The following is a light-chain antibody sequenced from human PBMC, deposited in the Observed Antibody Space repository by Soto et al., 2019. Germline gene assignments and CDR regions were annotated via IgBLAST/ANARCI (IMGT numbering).Light chain of an antibody. CDR1: QSVSNY. J-gene: IGKJ5*01. V-gene: IGKV3-11*01. CDR3: QQHTNWPVT. CDR2: DAS. Sequence: EVVLAQSPATLSLSPGERATLSCRASQSVSNYLAWYQQKPGQAPRLLIYDASNRATGIPARFSGSGFGTDFTLTISSLEPEDFAVYYCQQHTNWPVTFGQGTRLEI.